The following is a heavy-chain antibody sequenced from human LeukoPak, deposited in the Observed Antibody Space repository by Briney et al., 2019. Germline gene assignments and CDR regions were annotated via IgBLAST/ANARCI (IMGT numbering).Heavy chain of an antibody. V-gene: IGHV3-53*01. CDR2: IYSGGST. D-gene: IGHD6-13*01. Sequence: GGSLRLSCAASGFTVSSNYMSWVRQAPGKGLEWVSVIYSGGSTYYADSVKGRFTISRDNSKNTLYLQMNSLRAEDTAVYYCARVNPGIAAAGGAYYFDYWGQGTLVTVSS. J-gene: IGHJ4*02. CDR3: ARVNPGIAAAGGAYYFDY. CDR1: GFTVSSNY.